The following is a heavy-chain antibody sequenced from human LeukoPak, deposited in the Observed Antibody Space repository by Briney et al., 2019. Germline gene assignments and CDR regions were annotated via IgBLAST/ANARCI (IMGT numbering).Heavy chain of an antibody. Sequence: PGGSLRLSCAASGFPFSRYAVHWVRQAPGKGLEWVSAISGSGGSTYYADSVKGRFTISRDNSKNTLYLQMNSLRAEDTAVYYCAKASRDLGYYFDYWGQGTLVTVSS. V-gene: IGHV3-23*01. J-gene: IGHJ4*02. D-gene: IGHD3-16*01. CDR1: GFPFSRYA. CDR2: ISGSGGST. CDR3: AKASRDLGYYFDY.